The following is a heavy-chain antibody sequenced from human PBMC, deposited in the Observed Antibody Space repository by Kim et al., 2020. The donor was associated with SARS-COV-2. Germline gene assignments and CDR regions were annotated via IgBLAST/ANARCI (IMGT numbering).Heavy chain of an antibody. CDR2: IRSKAYGGTT. D-gene: IGHD6-13*01. CDR1: GFTFGDYA. CDR3: TSDYSSSWYYYYYGIDV. J-gene: IGHJ6*02. Sequence: GGSLRLSCTASGFTFGDYAMSWVRQAPGKGLEWVGFIRSKAYGGTTEYAASVKGRFTISRDDSKSIAYLQMNSLKTEDTAVYYCTSDYSSSWYYYYYGIDVWGQGTTVTVSS. V-gene: IGHV3-49*04.